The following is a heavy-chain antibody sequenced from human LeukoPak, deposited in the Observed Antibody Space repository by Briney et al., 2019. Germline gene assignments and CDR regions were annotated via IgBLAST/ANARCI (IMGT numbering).Heavy chain of an antibody. D-gene: IGHD3-9*01. CDR2: ISSSGSTI. Sequence: GGSLRLSCAASGFTFSSYEMNWVRQAPGKGLEWVSYISSSGSTIYYADSVKGRFTISRDNAKNSLYLQMNSLRAEDTAVYYCARGASDILTGYYGLYNWFDPWSQGTLVTVSS. V-gene: IGHV3-48*03. CDR3: ARGASDILTGYYGLYNWFDP. CDR1: GFTFSSYE. J-gene: IGHJ5*02.